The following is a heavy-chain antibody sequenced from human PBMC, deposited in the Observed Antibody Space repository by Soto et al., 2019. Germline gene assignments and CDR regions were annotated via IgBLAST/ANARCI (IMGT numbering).Heavy chain of an antibody. CDR1: GGSISSYY. CDR2: IYYTGRT. D-gene: IGHD1-1*01. Sequence: QVQLQESGPGLVKPSETLSLTCTVSGGSISSYYWSWIRQPPGKGLEWIAFIYYTGRTSYNPSLKSRITISVDPSKTHFSLKLSSVTAADTAVYYCARHMNITGNEAFDYWGQGSLVTVSS. V-gene: IGHV4-59*08. J-gene: IGHJ4*02. CDR3: ARHMNITGNEAFDY.